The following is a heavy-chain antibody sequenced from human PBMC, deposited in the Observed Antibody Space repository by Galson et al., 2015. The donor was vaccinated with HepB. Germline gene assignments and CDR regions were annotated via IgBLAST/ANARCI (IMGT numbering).Heavy chain of an antibody. J-gene: IGHJ4*02. D-gene: IGHD3-10*01. CDR2: IIPIFGTA. V-gene: IGHV1-69*13. CDR1: GGTFSSYA. CDR3: ARWRNLMVRGVIPPSDY. Sequence: SVKVSCKASGGTFSSYAISWVRQAPGQGLEWMGGIIPIFGTANYAQKFQGRVTITADESTSTAYMELSSLRSEDTAVYYCARWRNLMVRGVIPPSDYWGQGTLVTVSS.